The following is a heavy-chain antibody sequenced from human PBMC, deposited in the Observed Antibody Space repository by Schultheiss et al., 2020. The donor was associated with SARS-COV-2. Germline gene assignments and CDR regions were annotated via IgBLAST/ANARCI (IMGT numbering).Heavy chain of an antibody. CDR1: GFTFSSYS. Sequence: GESLKISCAASGFTFSSYSMNWVRQAPGKGLEWVSSISSSSSYIYYADSVKGRFTISRDNAKNSLYLQMNSLRAEDTAVYYCAKDGTEAAALDYWGQGTLVTVSS. D-gene: IGHD6-13*01. J-gene: IGHJ4*02. CDR3: AKDGTEAAALDY. V-gene: IGHV3-21*04. CDR2: ISSSSSYI.